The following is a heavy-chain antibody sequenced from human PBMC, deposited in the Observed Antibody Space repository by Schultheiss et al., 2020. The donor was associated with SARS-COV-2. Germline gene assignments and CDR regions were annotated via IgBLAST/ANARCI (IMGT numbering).Heavy chain of an antibody. CDR1: GFTFSSYS. CDR2: IWYDGSNK. Sequence: GGSLRLSCAASGFTFSSYSMNWVRQAPGKGLEWVAVIWYDGSNKYYADSVKGRFTISRDNSKNTLYLQMNSLRAEDTAVYYCAKDKSNSQPYYYYGMDVWGQGTTVTVSS. J-gene: IGHJ6*02. D-gene: IGHD4-11*01. V-gene: IGHV3-30*02. CDR3: AKDKSNSQPYYYYGMDV.